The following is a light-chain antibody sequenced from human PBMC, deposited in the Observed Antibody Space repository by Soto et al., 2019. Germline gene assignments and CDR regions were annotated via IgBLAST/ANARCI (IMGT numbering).Light chain of an antibody. CDR2: GAS. Sequence: EVVLTQSPGTLSLSPGERATLSCRASQSISSGFLAWYQQKFGQAPRLLIYGASSRATGIPDRFSASGSGTDFTLNISRLETEDSAVYYCQLLTFGGGTKVEIK. CDR3: QLLT. J-gene: IGKJ4*01. V-gene: IGKV3-20*01. CDR1: QSISSGF.